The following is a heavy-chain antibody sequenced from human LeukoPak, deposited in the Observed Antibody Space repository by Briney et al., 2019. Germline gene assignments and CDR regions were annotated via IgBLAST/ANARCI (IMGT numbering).Heavy chain of an antibody. J-gene: IGHJ5*02. CDR2: FDPEDGET. CDR3: ATTSLYNWNGPPSGWFDP. V-gene: IGHV1-24*01. D-gene: IGHD1-1*01. Sequence: ASVKVSCKVSGYTLTELSMHWVRQAPGKGLEWMGGFDPEDGETIYAQKFQGRVTMTGDTSTDTAYMELSSLRSEDTAVYYCATTSLYNWNGPPSGWFDPWGQGTLVTVSS. CDR1: GYTLTELS.